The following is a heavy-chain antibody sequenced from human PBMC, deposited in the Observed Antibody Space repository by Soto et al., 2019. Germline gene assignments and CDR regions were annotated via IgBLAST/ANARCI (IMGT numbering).Heavy chain of an antibody. D-gene: IGHD6-13*01. Sequence: PGGSLRLSCAASGFTFSSYGMHWVRQAPGKGLEWVAVISYDGSNKYYADSVKGRFTISRDNSKNTLYLQMNSLRAEDTAVYYCAKDRNLWAAAGPFDYWGQGTLVTVSS. J-gene: IGHJ4*02. CDR3: AKDRNLWAAAGPFDY. CDR2: ISYDGSNK. V-gene: IGHV3-30*18. CDR1: GFTFSSYG.